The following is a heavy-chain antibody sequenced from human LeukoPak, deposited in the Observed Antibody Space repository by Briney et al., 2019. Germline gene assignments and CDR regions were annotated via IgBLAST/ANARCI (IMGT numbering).Heavy chain of an antibody. Sequence: GGSLRLSCADSQSTFNGSWMNWVRQAPGKGLEWVANMDPTGSQKRYVDSVRGRFTISKDNPGASLYLAMRSLRAEDTAIYYCAIWTSGNYWGQGTLVTVSS. D-gene: IGHD1-1*01. CDR2: MDPTGSQK. CDR1: QSTFNGSW. CDR3: AIWTSGNY. J-gene: IGHJ4*02. V-gene: IGHV3-7*01.